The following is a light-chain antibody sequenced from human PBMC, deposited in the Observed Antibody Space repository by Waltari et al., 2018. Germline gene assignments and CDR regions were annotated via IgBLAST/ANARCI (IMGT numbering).Light chain of an antibody. CDR3: QAWDSSSKYV. J-gene: IGLJ1*01. V-gene: IGLV3-1*01. CDR2: QDT. Sequence: SYELTQPPSVSVSPGQTASITCPGAKLGDKSVCWYQQKPGQSPVLVIYQDTKRPSGIPERFSGSNSGNTATLTISGTHAMDEADYYCQAWDSSSKYVFGTGTKVTVL. CDR1: KLGDKS.